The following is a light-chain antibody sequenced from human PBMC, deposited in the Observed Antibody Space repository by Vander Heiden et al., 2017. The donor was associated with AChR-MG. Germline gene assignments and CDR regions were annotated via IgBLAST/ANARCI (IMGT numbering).Light chain of an antibody. CDR3: GTWDSSLSALV. J-gene: IGLJ2*01. CDR1: SSNIGNNY. V-gene: IGLV1-51*02. Sequence: QSVLTQPPSVSAAPGQTVTISCSGSSSNIGNNYVPWYQQLPGTAPKLLIYENSKRPSGIPDRFSGSKSAPSATLGITGLQSGDEADYYCGTWDSSLSALVFGGGTKLTVL. CDR2: ENS.